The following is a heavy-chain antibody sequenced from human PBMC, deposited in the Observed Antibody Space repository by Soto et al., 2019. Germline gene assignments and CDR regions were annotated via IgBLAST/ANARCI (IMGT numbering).Heavy chain of an antibody. CDR3: DKRVVDTFGLSY. Sequence: EVQLVESGGGLVQPGGSLRLSCAVSGFTFSSFWMHWVRQAPGEGLVWVSRINTDGSSTSYADSVKGRFTISRDNAKNTLYLQMNSLRVEDTAMYYCDKRVVDTFGLSYWGQGTLVTVSS. CDR2: INTDGSST. J-gene: IGHJ4*02. CDR1: GFTFSSFW. D-gene: IGHD2-2*01. V-gene: IGHV3-74*01.